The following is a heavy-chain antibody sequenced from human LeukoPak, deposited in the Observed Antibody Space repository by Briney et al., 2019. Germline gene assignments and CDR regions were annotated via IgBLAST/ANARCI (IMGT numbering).Heavy chain of an antibody. CDR2: ITGSIYFSGST. D-gene: IGHD3-10*01. V-gene: IGHV4-59*01. CDR3: ARDSRDYGSGSYWDV. CDR1: GGSIKNYY. J-gene: IGHJ6*02. Sequence: PSETLSLTCTVSGGSIKNYYLNWIRQPPGKGLERMGYITGSIYFSGSTKYDPSLESRVTMSVDTSKNQFSLTLSSVTAADTAVYYCARDSRDYGSGSYWDVWGQGTTVTVSS.